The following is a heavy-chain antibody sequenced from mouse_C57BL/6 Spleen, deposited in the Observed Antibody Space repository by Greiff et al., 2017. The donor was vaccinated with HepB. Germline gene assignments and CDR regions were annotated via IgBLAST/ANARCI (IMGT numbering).Heavy chain of an antibody. J-gene: IGHJ3*01. D-gene: IGHD1-1*01. CDR2: ISSGGDYI. CDR1: GFTFSSYA. CDR3: KRLPLTTVVGDASFAY. Sequence: EVKLQESGDGLVKPGGSLKLSCAASGFTFSSYAMSWVRQTPEKRLEWVAYISSGGDYIYYADTVKGRFTISRDNARNTLYLQMSSLKSEDTAMYYCKRLPLTTVVGDASFAYCGEGTPATVSA. V-gene: IGHV5-9-1*02.